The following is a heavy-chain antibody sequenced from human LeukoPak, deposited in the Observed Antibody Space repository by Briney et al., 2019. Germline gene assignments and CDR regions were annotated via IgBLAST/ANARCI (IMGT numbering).Heavy chain of an antibody. CDR2: ISWNSGSI. D-gene: IGHD4-17*01. J-gene: IGHJ4*02. Sequence: GRSLRLSCAASGFTFDDYAMHWVRQAPGKGLEWVSGISWNSGSIGYADSVKGRFTISRDNAKNSLCLQMNSLRAEDTALYYCAKDRIHYGDSWFDYWGQGTLVTVSS. V-gene: IGHV3-9*01. CDR1: GFTFDDYA. CDR3: AKDRIHYGDSWFDY.